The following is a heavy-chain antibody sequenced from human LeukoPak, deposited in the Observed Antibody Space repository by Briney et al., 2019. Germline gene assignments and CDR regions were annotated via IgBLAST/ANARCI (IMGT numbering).Heavy chain of an antibody. J-gene: IGHJ6*02. CDR1: GYTFTSYG. D-gene: IGHD3-9*01. CDR3: VVGSVLRYFDWLFDYGMDV. CDR2: ISAYNGNT. V-gene: IGHV1-18*01. Sequence: ASVKVSCKASGYTFTSYGISWVRQAPGQGLEWMGWISAYNGNTNYAQKLQGRVTMTTDTSTSTAYMELRSLRSDDTAVYYCVVGSVLRYFDWLFDYGMDVWGQGTTVTVSS.